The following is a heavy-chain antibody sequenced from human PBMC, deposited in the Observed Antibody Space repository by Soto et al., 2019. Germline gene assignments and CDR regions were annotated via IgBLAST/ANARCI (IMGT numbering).Heavy chain of an antibody. Sequence: EVQLVESGGGLVQPGGSLRLSCASSGFTFSSCSMNWVRQAPGTGLQWVSFISGSGGTKYYADSVKARFTISRDNAKNSLYLQMSSLRAEDTAGYYCAKYCSCDVCFDYWGQGTLVTVSS. J-gene: IGHJ4*02. CDR3: AKYCSCDVCFDY. CDR1: GFTFSSCS. CDR2: ISGSGGTK. D-gene: IGHD2-8*02. V-gene: IGHV3-48*01.